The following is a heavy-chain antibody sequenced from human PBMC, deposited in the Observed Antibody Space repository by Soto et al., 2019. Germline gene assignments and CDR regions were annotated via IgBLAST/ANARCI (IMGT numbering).Heavy chain of an antibody. CDR1: GGIFSSYG. CDR3: ARSALPAAINNWFDT. J-gene: IGHJ5*02. V-gene: IGHV1-69*06. CDR2: IIPFFGTA. Sequence: QVQLVQSGAEVRKPGSSVKVSCKASGGIFSSYGISWVRQAPGQGLEWMGGIIPFFGTANYAQKFQARVTITADKSTSTAYMELSSLRSEDTAVYYCARSALPAAINNWFDTWGQGTLVTVSS. D-gene: IGHD2-2*01.